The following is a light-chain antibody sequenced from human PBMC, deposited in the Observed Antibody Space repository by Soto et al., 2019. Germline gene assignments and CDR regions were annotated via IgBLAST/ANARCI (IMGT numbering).Light chain of an antibody. Sequence: QSVLTQPPSTSGTPGQRVTISCSGSSSNIGRNTVHWYRQLPGTAPKLLLYDNDQRPSGVPDRFSGSKSGTSASLAISGRQSEDEAEYYCAAWDASLIALVFGGGTKRTVL. CDR2: DND. CDR1: SSNIGRNT. CDR3: AAWDASLIALV. V-gene: IGLV1-44*01. J-gene: IGLJ3*02.